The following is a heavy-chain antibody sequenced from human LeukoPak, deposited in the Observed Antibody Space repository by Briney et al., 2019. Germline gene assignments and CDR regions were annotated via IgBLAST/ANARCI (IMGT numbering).Heavy chain of an antibody. CDR2: ISSSGSTI. D-gene: IGHD6-13*01. Sequence: GGSLRLSCAASGFTFSSYSMNWVRQAPGKGLEWVSYISSSGSTIYYADSVKGRFTISRDNAKNSLYLQMNSLRAEDTAVYYCAREESLLQQSYFDYWGQGTLVTVSS. V-gene: IGHV3-48*04. CDR3: AREESLLQQSYFDY. CDR1: GFTFSSYS. J-gene: IGHJ4*02.